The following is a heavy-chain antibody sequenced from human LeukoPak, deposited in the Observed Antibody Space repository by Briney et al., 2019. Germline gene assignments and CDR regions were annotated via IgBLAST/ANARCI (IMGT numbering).Heavy chain of an antibody. CDR2: IFYSEST. V-gene: IGHV4-59*12. J-gene: IGHJ4*02. CDR3: ARDLDSSSWIFDY. CDR1: GGSFRGYY. Sequence: SETLSLTCAVYGGSFRGYYWSWIRQTPGKGLEWIGSIFYSESTYYNPSLKSRVTISVDTSKNQFSLKLSSVTAADTAVYYCARDLDSSSWIFDYWGQGTLVTVSS. D-gene: IGHD6-13*01.